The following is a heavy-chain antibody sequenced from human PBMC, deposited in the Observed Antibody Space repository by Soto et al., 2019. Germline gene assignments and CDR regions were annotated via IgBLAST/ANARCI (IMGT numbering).Heavy chain of an antibody. CDR3: ARGGGIAAVGTGEFDF. V-gene: IGHV4-34*01. D-gene: IGHD6-13*01. CDR2: IDHSGST. CDR1: SGSSSAYY. Sequence: SETLSLTCAVYSGSSSAYYWSWIRQSPGKGLEWIGAIDHSGSTNYNPSLKSRVTMSVDTTETQFSLKLSSVTAADTAVYYCARGGGIAAVGTGEFDFWGQGTLVTVSS. J-gene: IGHJ4*02.